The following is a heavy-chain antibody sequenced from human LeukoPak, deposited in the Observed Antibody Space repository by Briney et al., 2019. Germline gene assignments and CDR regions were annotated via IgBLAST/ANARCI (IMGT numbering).Heavy chain of an antibody. Sequence: KTSETLSLTCTVSGVSVSSRGYYWTWIRQHPGTGLEWIGHIYDSGGTYYTPSLGSRVTISADTSKNQFSLRLNSVTAADTAVYYCARFPVISGTHGYFDFWGLGTLVTVSS. CDR2: IYDSGGT. J-gene: IGHJ4*02. CDR3: ARFPVISGTHGYFDF. D-gene: IGHD5-12*01. V-gene: IGHV4-31*03. CDR1: GVSVSSRGYY.